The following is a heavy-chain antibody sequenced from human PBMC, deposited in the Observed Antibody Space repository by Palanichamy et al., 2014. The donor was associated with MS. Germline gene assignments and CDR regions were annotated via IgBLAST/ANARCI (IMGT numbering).Heavy chain of an antibody. J-gene: IGHJ4*02. Sequence: EVQLVESGGGLVQPGGSLRLSCAASGITFRSYAMSWVRQAPGKGLEWVSSISGSSFSTEYADAVKGRFTNSRDNPKNTLYLQMNSLRAGDTAVYYCAVHYFDSGDYHSSFDYWGQGTLVTVSS. CDR1: GITFRSYA. CDR2: ISGSSFST. CDR3: AVHYFDSGDYHSSFDY. D-gene: IGHD3-22*01. V-gene: IGHV3-23*04.